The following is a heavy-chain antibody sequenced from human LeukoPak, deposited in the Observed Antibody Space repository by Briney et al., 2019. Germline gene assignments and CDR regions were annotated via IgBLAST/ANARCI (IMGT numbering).Heavy chain of an antibody. CDR1: GGSISSYY. V-gene: IGHV4-4*09. CDR3: ARHNTAMVTFDY. J-gene: IGHJ4*02. CDR2: IYTSGST. D-gene: IGHD5-18*01. Sequence: SETLSLTCTVSGGSISSYYWSWIRQPPGKGLEWIGYIYTSGSTNYNPSLKSRVTISVDTSKNRFSLKLSSVTAADTAVYYCARHNTAMVTFDYWGQGTLVTVSS.